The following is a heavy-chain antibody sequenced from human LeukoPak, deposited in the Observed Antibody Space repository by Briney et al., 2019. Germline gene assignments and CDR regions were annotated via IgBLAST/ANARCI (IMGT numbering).Heavy chain of an antibody. CDR2: ISSSSSYI. D-gene: IGHD6-19*01. V-gene: IGHV3-21*01. CDR1: GFTFSSYS. Sequence: PGGSLRLSCAASGFTFSSYSMNWVRQAPGKGLEWVSSISSSSSYIYYADSVKGRFTISRDNAKNSLYLQMNSLRAEDTAVYYCARIVAGPRNWFDPWGQGTLVTVSS. J-gene: IGHJ5*02. CDR3: ARIVAGPRNWFDP.